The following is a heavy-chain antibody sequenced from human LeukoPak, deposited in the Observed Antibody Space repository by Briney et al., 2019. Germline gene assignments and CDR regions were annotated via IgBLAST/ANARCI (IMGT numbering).Heavy chain of an antibody. Sequence: GGSLRLSCAASGFTFSSYPMHWVRQAPGKGLEYVSAISTNGGSTYYANSVKGRFTISRDNSKNTLYLQMGSLRAEDMAVYYCAKAPGYYDSSGYIDYWGQGTLVTVSS. CDR2: ISTNGGST. V-gene: IGHV3-64*01. D-gene: IGHD3-22*01. CDR1: GFTFSSYP. J-gene: IGHJ4*02. CDR3: AKAPGYYDSSGYIDY.